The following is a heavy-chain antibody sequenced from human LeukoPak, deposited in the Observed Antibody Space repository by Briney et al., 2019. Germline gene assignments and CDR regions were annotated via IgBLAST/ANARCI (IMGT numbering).Heavy chain of an antibody. J-gene: IGHJ4*02. Sequence: GGSLRLSCAASGFTFSSYSMKWVRQAPGEGLEWVSSISSSSSYIYYADSVKGRFTISRDNAKNSLYLQMNSLRAEDTAVYYCARGYFDWLGYFDYWGQGTLVTVSS. D-gene: IGHD3-9*01. CDR1: GFTFSSYS. V-gene: IGHV3-21*01. CDR2: ISSSSSYI. CDR3: ARGYFDWLGYFDY.